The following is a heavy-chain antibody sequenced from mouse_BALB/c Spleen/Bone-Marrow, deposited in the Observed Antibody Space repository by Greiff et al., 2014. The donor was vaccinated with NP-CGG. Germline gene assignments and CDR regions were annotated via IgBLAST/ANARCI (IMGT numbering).Heavy chain of an antibody. CDR2: IDPANGNT. CDR3: ARVKLWSYAMDY. V-gene: IGHV14-3*02. D-gene: IGHD1-1*02. CDR1: GFNIKDTY. J-gene: IGHJ4*01. Sequence: VQLQQSGAELVKPGASVKLSCTASGFNIKDTYMHWVKQRPEQGLEWIGRIDPANGNTKYDPKFQGKATITADTSSNTAYLQLSSLTSEDTAVYYCARVKLWSYAMDYWGQGTSVTDSS.